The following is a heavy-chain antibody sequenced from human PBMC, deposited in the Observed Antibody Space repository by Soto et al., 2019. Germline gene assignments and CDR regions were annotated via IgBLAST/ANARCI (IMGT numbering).Heavy chain of an antibody. CDR1: GYTFTGYY. Sequence: ASVKVSCKASGYTFTGYYMHWVRQAPGQGLEWMGWINPNSGGTNYAQKFQGWVTMTRDTSISTAYMELSRLRSDDTAVYYCARDRSGWSSGANYGMDVWGQGTTVTVSS. D-gene: IGHD6-19*01. V-gene: IGHV1-2*04. CDR3: ARDRSGWSSGANYGMDV. J-gene: IGHJ6*02. CDR2: INPNSGGT.